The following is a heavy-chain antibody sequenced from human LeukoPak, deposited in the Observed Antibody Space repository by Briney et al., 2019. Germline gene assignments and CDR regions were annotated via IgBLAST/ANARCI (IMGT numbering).Heavy chain of an antibody. J-gene: IGHJ4*02. D-gene: IGHD3-9*01. V-gene: IGHV1-69*13. CDR2: IIPIFGTA. Sequence: GASVKVSCKASGGTFSSYAISWVRQAPGQGLEWMGGIIPIFGTANYAQKFQGRVTITADESTSTAYMELSSLRSKDTAVYYCAADYDILTGYYNGYFDYWGQGTLVTVSS. CDR3: AADYDILTGYYNGYFDY. CDR1: GGTFSSYA.